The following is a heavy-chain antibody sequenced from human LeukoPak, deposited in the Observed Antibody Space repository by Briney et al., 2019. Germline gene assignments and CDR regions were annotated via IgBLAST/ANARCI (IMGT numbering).Heavy chain of an antibody. Sequence: SETLSLTCTVSGGSMNAYYWTWFRHPPGKGLEWIGYIYYSGSTNYNPSLKSRLTISVDTSNNQFSLKLSSVTAADTAVYYCATIAGSSSFWGQGTLVTVSS. J-gene: IGHJ4*02. CDR3: ATIAGSSSF. CDR1: GGSMNAYY. CDR2: IYYSGST. D-gene: IGHD6-6*01. V-gene: IGHV4-59*08.